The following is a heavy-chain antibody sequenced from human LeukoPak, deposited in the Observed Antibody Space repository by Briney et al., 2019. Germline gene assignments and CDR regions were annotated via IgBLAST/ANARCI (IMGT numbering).Heavy chain of an antibody. D-gene: IGHD5-18*01. V-gene: IGHV3-30*01. CDR2: ISYDGSHK. J-gene: IGHJ6*03. CDR3: ARAMTGRIQVWDYYYYYMDV. CDR1: GFNFSNFA. Sequence: GSLRLSCAASGFNFSNFAMHWVRQAPGKGLEWVAVISYDGSHKYHADSVKGRFTISRDKSKSTLFLQMNSLRAEDTAVYYCARAMTGRIQVWDYYYYYMDVWGKGTTVTVSS.